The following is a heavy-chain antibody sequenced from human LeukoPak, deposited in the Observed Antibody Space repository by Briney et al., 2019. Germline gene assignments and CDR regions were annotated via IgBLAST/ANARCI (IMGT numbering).Heavy chain of an antibody. CDR2: ISDSGGNT. CDR1: GFSFNSYP. D-gene: IGHD5-12*01. Sequence: GGSLRLSCAASGFSFNSYPMSCVRQAPWGRRRWVSGISDSGGNTYYEESVRGRFTISRDHSKNTLYLQMNSLRAEETAVYYSARHRSPWLIDYWGQGTLVTVSS. J-gene: IGHJ4*02. V-gene: IGHV3-23*01. CDR3: ARHRSPWLIDY.